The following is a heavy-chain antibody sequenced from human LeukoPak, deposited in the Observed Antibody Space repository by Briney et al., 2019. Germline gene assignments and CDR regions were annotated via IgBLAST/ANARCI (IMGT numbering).Heavy chain of an antibody. Sequence: GSLRLSCAASGFTFSSYAMHWVRQAPGKGLEWVSSISSSSSYIYYADSVKGRFTISRDNAKNSLYLQMNSLRAEDTAVYYCAREGYSSSSAFDYWGQGTLVTVSS. CDR1: GFTFSSYA. J-gene: IGHJ4*02. CDR3: AREGYSSSSAFDY. D-gene: IGHD6-6*01. V-gene: IGHV3-21*01. CDR2: ISSSSSYI.